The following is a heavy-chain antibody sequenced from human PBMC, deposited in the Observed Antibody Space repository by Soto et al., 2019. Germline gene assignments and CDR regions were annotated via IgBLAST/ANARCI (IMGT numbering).Heavy chain of an antibody. V-gene: IGHV1-69*02. CDR2: IIPILGIA. J-gene: IGHJ6*02. CDR3: ARGQYDILTGYYRYYYSYGMDV. CDR1: GGTFSSYT. D-gene: IGHD3-9*01. Sequence: QVQLVQSGAEVKKPGSSVKVSCKASGGTFSSYTISWVRQAPGQGLEWMGRIIPILGIANYAQKFQGRVTMTAENCTSTAYMELSSLRSEDTAVYYCARGQYDILTGYYRYYYSYGMDVWGQGTTVTVSS.